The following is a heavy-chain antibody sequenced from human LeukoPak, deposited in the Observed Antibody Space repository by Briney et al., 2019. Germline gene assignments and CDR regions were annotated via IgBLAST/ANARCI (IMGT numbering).Heavy chain of an antibody. Sequence: GGSLRLSCAASGFTFDDYAMHWVRQAPGKGLEWVSGISWNSGSIGYADSVKGRFTISRDNAKNSLYLQMNSLRAEDTAVYYCAREYYDSSGYGYFDYWGQGTLVTVSS. CDR3: AREYYDSSGYGYFDY. J-gene: IGHJ4*02. D-gene: IGHD3-22*01. CDR2: ISWNSGSI. V-gene: IGHV3-9*01. CDR1: GFTFDDYA.